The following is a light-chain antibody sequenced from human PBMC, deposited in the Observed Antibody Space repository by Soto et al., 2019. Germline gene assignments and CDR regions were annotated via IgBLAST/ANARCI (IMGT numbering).Light chain of an antibody. Sequence: DIQVTQSPPSLSASVGDRVIITCRASQSISNSLNWYQQKPGKAPKVLIHAASSLESGVPPRFSGSGSGTDFSLTISSLQPEDFATYYCQQSRSTPYTFGQGTKVEIK. V-gene: IGKV1-39*01. CDR3: QQSRSTPYT. CDR2: AAS. CDR1: QSISNS. J-gene: IGKJ2*01.